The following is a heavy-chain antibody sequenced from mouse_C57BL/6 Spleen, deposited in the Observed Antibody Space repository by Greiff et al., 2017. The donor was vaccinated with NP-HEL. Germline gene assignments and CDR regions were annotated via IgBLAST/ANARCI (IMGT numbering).Heavy chain of an antibody. Sequence: QVQLKQSGAELVRPGASVTLSCKASGYTFTDYEMHWVKQTPVHGLEWIGAIDPETGGTAYNQKFKGKAILTADKSSSTAYMELRSLTSEDSAVYYCTPYTLYFDYWGQGTTLTVSS. CDR1: GYTFTDYE. D-gene: IGHD2-10*01. CDR2: IDPETGGT. CDR3: TPYTLYFDY. V-gene: IGHV1-15*01. J-gene: IGHJ2*01.